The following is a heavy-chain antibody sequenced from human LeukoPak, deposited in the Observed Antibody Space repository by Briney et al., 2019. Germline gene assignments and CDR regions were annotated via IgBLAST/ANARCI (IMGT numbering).Heavy chain of an antibody. CDR1: GGSISSGGYS. CDR2: IYHSGST. CDR3: ARVGSSGWLQFWAFDI. Sequence: SETLSLTCAVSGGSISSGGYSWSWIRQPPGKGLEWIGYIYHSGSTYYNPSLKSRVTISVDRSKNQFSLKLSSVTAADTAVYYCARVGSSGWLQFWAFDIWGQRTMVTVSS. D-gene: IGHD5-24*01. J-gene: IGHJ3*02. V-gene: IGHV4-30-2*01.